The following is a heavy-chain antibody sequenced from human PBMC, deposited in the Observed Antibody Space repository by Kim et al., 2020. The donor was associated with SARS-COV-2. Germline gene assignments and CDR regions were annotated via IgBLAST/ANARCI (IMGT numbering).Heavy chain of an antibody. CDR3: AKESSAFYTDY. J-gene: IGHJ4*02. Sequence: GGSLRLSCVASGFTFGSYGMAWVRQAPGKGLEWVAAISYNGGSTTYADSVKGVKGRLTISRDNSKNTLFLQMNSLGGEDTAIYYCAKESSAFYTDYWGQGTLVTVSS. D-gene: IGHD3-22*01. V-gene: IGHV3-23*01. CDR1: GFTFGSYG. CDR2: ISYNGGST.